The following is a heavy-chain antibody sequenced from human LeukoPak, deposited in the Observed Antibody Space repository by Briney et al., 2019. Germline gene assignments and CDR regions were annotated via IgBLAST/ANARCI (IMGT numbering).Heavy chain of an antibody. CDR3: AKGTSNSCYSAVDY. CDR2: TGDGDSRT. V-gene: IGHV3-23*01. J-gene: IGHJ4*02. Sequence: PGGSLRLSCAASGFTFNSYAMGWVRQAPGKGLEWISVTGDGDSRTFYAESVKGRFTISRDTSKNALYLQMNSLRAEDTATYYCAKGTSNSCYSAVDYWGQGTLVTVSS. D-gene: IGHD2-15*01. CDR1: GFTFNSYA.